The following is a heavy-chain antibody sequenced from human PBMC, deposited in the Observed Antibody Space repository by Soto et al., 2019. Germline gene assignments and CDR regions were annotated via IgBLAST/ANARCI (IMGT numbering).Heavy chain of an antibody. CDR1: GFSLTTSGVG. CDR2: IYWDDDK. CDR3: AHRVLRTVFGLVTTTAIYFDF. D-gene: IGHD3-3*01. V-gene: IGHV2-5*02. J-gene: IGHJ4*02. Sequence: QITLNESGPTQVKPRQTLTLTCTFSGFSLTTSGVGVGWIRQSPGNTPEWLALIYWDDDKRYSPSLMSRLTITKNTSKNQVVLTMADLDPADTATYYCAHRVLRTVFGLVTTTAIYFDFWGQGTPVAVSS.